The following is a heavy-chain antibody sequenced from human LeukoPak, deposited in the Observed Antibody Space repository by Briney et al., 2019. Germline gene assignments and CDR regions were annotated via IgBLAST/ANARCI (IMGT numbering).Heavy chain of an antibody. D-gene: IGHD3-22*01. V-gene: IGHV4-39*07. CDR2: IYYSGST. J-gene: IGHJ4*02. Sequence: SETLSLTCTVSGGSISNSHYYWGWIRQPPGKGLEWIGSIYYSGSTYYSPSLKSRVTMSVDTSKNQFSLKLRSVTAADTAVYYCARINYYDSSGYLRDEYYFDYWGQGTRVTVSS. CDR1: GGSISNSHYY. CDR3: ARINYYDSSGYLRDEYYFDY.